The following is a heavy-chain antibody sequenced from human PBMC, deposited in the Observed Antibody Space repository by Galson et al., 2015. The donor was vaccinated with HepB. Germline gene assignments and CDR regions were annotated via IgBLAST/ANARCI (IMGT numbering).Heavy chain of an antibody. CDR2: INTNTGNP. J-gene: IGHJ4*02. Sequence: SVKVSCKASGYRFATYAMNWVRQAPGQGLEWMGWINTNTGNPTYAQGFTGRFVFSLDTSVRTAYLQINSLKAEDTAVYYCARFPAYYLDYWGQGTLVTVSS. CDR3: ARFPAYYLDY. V-gene: IGHV7-4-1*02. CDR1: GYRFATYA.